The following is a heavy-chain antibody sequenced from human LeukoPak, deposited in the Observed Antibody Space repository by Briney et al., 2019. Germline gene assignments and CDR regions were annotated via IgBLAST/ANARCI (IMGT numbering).Heavy chain of an antibody. CDR3: ASGDPVAGTSDFDY. CDR2: INPNSGGT. Sequence: ASVKVSCKASGYTFTGYYMHWVRQAPGQGLEWMGWINPNSGGTNYAQKFQGRATMTRDTSISTAYMELSRLRSDDTAVYYCASGDPVAGTSDFDYWGQGTLVTVSS. D-gene: IGHD6-19*01. J-gene: IGHJ4*02. V-gene: IGHV1-2*02. CDR1: GYTFTGYY.